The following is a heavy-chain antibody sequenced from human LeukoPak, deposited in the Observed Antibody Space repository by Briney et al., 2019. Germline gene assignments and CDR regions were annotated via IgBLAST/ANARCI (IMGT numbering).Heavy chain of an antibody. CDR3: ASWAGGNEPIASFDY. Sequence: ASVKVSCKTSGYTFTGYYMHWMRQAPGQGIEWMGWINLNSGGTNYAQKFQGRVIMTRDTSTSTAYMELNRLRFDDTAVYYCASWAGGNEPIASFDYWGQGTLVTVSS. CDR1: GYTFTGYY. V-gene: IGHV1-2*02. CDR2: INLNSGGT. D-gene: IGHD1-14*01. J-gene: IGHJ4*02.